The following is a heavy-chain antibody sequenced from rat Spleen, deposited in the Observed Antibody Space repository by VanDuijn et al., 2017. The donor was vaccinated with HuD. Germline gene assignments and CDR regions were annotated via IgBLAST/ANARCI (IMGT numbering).Heavy chain of an antibody. CDR3: SRRAYFGYLDY. D-gene: IGHD1-7*01. V-gene: IGHV5-31*01. J-gene: IGHJ2*01. Sequence: EVQLVESGGGLVQPGRSLKLSCVASGFTFNNYWMTWIRQAPGKGLEWVASITNTGGNTYYRDSVKGRFTISRDNAKNTLYLQMDSLRSEDTATYYCSRRAYFGYLDYWGQGVMVTVSS. CDR2: ITNTGGNT. CDR1: GFTFNNYW.